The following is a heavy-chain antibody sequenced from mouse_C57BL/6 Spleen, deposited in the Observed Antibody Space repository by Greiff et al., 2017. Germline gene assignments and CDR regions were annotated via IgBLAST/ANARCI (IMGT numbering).Heavy chain of an antibody. J-gene: IGHJ4*01. V-gene: IGHV1-59*01. Sequence: VQLQQPGAELVRPGTSVKLSCKASGYTFTSYWMHWVKQRPGQGLEWIGMIDPSDSYTNYNQKFKGKATLTVDTSSSTAYMQLSSLTSEDSAVYYCASNYGNAMDYWGQGTSVTVSS. CDR2: IDPSDSYT. CDR3: ASNYGNAMDY. D-gene: IGHD1-1*01. CDR1: GYTFTSYW.